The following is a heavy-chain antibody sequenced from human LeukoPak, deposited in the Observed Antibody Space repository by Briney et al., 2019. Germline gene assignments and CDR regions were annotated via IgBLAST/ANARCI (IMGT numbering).Heavy chain of an antibody. D-gene: IGHD3-10*01. CDR3: ARVSPDYYGSGSYSSGSIDY. CDR2: IYYSGST. J-gene: IGHJ4*02. Sequence: SETLSLTCTVSGGSISSYYWSWIRQPPGKGLEWIGYIYYSGSTNYNPSLKSRVTISVDTSKNQFSLKLSSVTAADTAVYYYARVSPDYYGSGSYSSGSIDYWGQGTLVTVSS. CDR1: GGSISSYY. V-gene: IGHV4-59*01.